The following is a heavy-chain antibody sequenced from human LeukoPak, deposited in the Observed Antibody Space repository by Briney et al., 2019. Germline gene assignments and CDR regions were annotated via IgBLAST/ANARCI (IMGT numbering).Heavy chain of an antibody. D-gene: IGHD2-2*01. Sequence: ASVKVSCKASGYTFTSYDINWVRQATGQGLEWMGWMNPNSGNTGYAQMFQGRVTMTGTTSISTAYMELSSLRSEDTAVYYCARTPSKRYCSSTSCYPNHNWFDPWGQGTLVTVSS. CDR3: ARTPSKRYCSSTSCYPNHNWFDP. CDR2: MNPNSGNT. J-gene: IGHJ5*02. V-gene: IGHV1-8*01. CDR1: GYTFTSYD.